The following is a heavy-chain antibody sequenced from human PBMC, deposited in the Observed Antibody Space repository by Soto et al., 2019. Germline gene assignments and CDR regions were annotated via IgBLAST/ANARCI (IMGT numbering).Heavy chain of an antibody. J-gene: IGHJ5*02. Sequence: GGSLRLSCAASGFTLSTYWIHWGRQVPGKGLVWVSRISSGGTYTNYADSVKGRFTISRDRARNTLFLQMSYLTGEDTAVYYCARTFVDGMAGFGPWGQGTLVTVSS. CDR1: GFTLSTYW. D-gene: IGHD2-15*01. V-gene: IGHV3-74*01. CDR3: ARTFVDGMAGFGP. CDR2: ISSGGTYT.